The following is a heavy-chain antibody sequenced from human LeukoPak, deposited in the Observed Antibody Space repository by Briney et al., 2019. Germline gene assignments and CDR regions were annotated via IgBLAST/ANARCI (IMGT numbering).Heavy chain of an antibody. V-gene: IGHV1-8*01. J-gene: IGHJ4*02. D-gene: IGHD5-24*01. CDR2: MNPNSGNT. CDR1: GYTFTSYD. CDR3: ARVYLRRDGYTGGY. Sequence: ASVKVSCKASGYTFTSYDINWVRQATEQGLEWMGWMNPNSGNTGYAQKFQGRVTMTRNTSISTAYMELSSLRSEDTVVYYCARVYLRRDGYTGGYWGQGTLVTVSS.